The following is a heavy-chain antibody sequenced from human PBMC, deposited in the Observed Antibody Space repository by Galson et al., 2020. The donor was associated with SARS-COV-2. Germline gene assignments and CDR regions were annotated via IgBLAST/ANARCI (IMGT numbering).Heavy chain of an antibody. Sequence: SETLSLTCAISGVPFGGYYWTWIRQPPGKGLEWIGEINASGSINYNPSLKSRVAMSADTSKKHFSLKLNSVTAADTAVYYCASSSASWYFGYETWGQGSLVTVSS. CDR3: ASSSASWYFGYET. CDR2: INASGSI. D-gene: IGHD2-2*01. J-gene: IGHJ4*02. V-gene: IGHV4-34*01. CDR1: GVPFGGYY.